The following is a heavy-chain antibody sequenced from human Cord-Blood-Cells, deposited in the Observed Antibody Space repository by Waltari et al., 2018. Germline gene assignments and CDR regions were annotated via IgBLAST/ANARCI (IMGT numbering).Heavy chain of an antibody. CDR3: ARDLSRGMYGGNRDYFDY. CDR2: IYHSGST. CDR1: GGSISSSNW. D-gene: IGHD2-15*01. V-gene: IGHV4-4*02. Sequence: QVQLQESGPGLVKPSGTLSLTCAVSGGSISSSNWWSWVRQPPGKGLEWMGEIYHSGSTNYNPSLKSRVTISVDKSKNQFSLKLSSVTAADTAVYYCARDLSRGMYGGNRDYFDYWGQGTLVTVSS. J-gene: IGHJ4*02.